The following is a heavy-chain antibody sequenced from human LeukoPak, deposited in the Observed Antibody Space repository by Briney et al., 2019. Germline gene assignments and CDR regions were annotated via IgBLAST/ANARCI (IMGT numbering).Heavy chain of an antibody. J-gene: IGHJ6*03. CDR3: AREGDYGDYSKSFYYMDV. Sequence: SETLSPTCTVSGGYIGSYYWSWIRQPAGKGLEWIGRIHTTENTDYNPSLKSRVTMSVDMSTGQVSLTLTSVTAADTAVYYCAREGDYGDYSKSFYYMDVWGKGTTVTVSS. CDR1: GGYIGSYY. V-gene: IGHV4-4*07. D-gene: IGHD4-17*01. CDR2: IHTTENT.